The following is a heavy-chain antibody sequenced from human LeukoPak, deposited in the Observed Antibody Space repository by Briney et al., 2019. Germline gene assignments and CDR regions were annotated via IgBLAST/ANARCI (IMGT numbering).Heavy chain of an antibody. V-gene: IGHV1-69*01. CDR1: GGTFSSYA. J-gene: IGHJ6*03. CDR3: ARGGRFTIFGVVIIANYYYMDV. Sequence: GSSVKVSCKASGGTFSSYAISWVRQAPGQGLEWMGGIIPIFGTANYAQKFQGRVTITADESTSTAYMELSSLRSEDTAVYYCARGGRFTIFGVVIIANYYYMDVWGKGTTVTVSS. CDR2: IIPIFGTA. D-gene: IGHD3-3*01.